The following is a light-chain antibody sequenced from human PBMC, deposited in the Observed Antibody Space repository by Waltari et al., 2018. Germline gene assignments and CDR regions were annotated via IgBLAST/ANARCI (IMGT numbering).Light chain of an antibody. V-gene: IGLV1-40*01. J-gene: IGLJ3*02. Sequence: QSVLTQPPSVSGAPGQRVPISCTGSSSNIGAGYDVHWYQHLPGTAPKLLIYGNTNRPSGVPDQFSGSKSGTSASLVITGLQAEDEANYYCQSYDTRLGAWVFGGGTKLTVL. CDR1: SSNIGAGYD. CDR3: QSYDTRLGAWV. CDR2: GNT.